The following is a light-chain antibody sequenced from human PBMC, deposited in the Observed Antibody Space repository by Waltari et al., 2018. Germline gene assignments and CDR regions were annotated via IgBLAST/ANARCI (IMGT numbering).Light chain of an antibody. CDR1: GNAVGGYNS. V-gene: IGLV2-14*03. J-gene: IGLJ2*01. Sequence: QSALTQPASVSGSPGQSITISCSGTGNAVGGYNSSSWSQQHPVKAPKLVIYDVTKRPSGVSNRFSGSKSDNAASLTISGLQPEDEADYYCSSYASSATVIFGGGTKLTVL. CDR2: DVT. CDR3: SSYASSATVI.